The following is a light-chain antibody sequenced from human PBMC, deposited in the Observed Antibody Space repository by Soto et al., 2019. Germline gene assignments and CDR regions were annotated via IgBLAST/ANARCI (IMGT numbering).Light chain of an antibody. CDR3: SLYISGSTYV. Sequence: SVLTQPASVSGSPGQSITISCPGTSSDIGGYNYVSWYQQHPGTAPKLIMFEVSNRPSGVPDRFSGSKSGSSASLTISGLQAEDEADYYCSLYISGSTYVFGTGTKVTVL. CDR1: SSDIGGYNY. CDR2: EVS. J-gene: IGLJ1*01. V-gene: IGLV2-14*01.